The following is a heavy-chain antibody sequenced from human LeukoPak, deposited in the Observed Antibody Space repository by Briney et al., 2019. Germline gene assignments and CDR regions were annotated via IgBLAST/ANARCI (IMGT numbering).Heavy chain of an antibody. CDR1: GGSISSYY. V-gene: IGHV4-59*08. J-gene: IGHJ3*02. CDR2: IYYSGST. Sequence: SETLSLTCTGSGGSISSYYWSWIRQPPGKGLEWIGYIYYSGSTNYHPSLKSRVTISEDTSKNQFSLKLSSVTAADTAVYYCARQKTGTDAFDIWGQGTMVTVSS. CDR3: ARQKTGTDAFDI. D-gene: IGHD1-1*01.